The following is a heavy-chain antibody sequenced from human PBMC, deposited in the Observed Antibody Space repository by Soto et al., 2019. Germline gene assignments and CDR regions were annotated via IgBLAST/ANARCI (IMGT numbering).Heavy chain of an antibody. CDR3: VRDQKYFRVNGNWFDS. V-gene: IGHV1-18*04. CDR2: VSGNNGAS. Sequence: ASVKVSCKASGYTSADFGISWVRQAPGQGLEWMGWVSGNNGASNPAPKVQGKITMTLDTSTGVSYMALRSLRSDDTAIYYCVRDQKYFRVNGNWFDSWGQGTLVTVSS. J-gene: IGHJ5*01. CDR1: GYTSADFG. D-gene: IGHD2-2*01.